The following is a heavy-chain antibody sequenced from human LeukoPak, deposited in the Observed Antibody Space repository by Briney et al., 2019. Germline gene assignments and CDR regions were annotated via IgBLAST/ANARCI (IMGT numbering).Heavy chain of an antibody. Sequence: SETLSLTCAVSGGSISSSNWWSWVRQPPGKGLEWIGEIYHSGSTNYNPSLKSRVTISVDTSKNQFSLKLSSVTAADTAVYYCARINEGGGYCSGGSCYSVDYWGQGTLVTVSS. J-gene: IGHJ4*02. CDR1: GGSISSSNW. CDR2: IYHSGST. CDR3: ARINEGGGYCSGGSCYSVDY. D-gene: IGHD2-15*01. V-gene: IGHV4-4*02.